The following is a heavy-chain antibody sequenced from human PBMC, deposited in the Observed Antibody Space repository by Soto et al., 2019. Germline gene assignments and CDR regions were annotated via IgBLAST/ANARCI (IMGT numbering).Heavy chain of an antibody. CDR3: ARDDIPGIAVATYGMDA. CDR1: GFTFSDYG. D-gene: IGHD6-19*01. Sequence: PGGSLRLSCAASGFTFSDYGMHWVRQAPGKGLEWVAVIWYDGNNKYYIDSVKGRFTISRDNSKSTLYLQMNSLRAEDTAVYYCARDDIPGIAVATYGMDAWGQGTTVTVSS. J-gene: IGHJ6*02. V-gene: IGHV3-33*01. CDR2: IWYDGNNK.